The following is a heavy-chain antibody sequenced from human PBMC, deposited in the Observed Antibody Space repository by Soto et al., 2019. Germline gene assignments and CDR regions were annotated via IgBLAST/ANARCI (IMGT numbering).Heavy chain of an antibody. D-gene: IGHD3-10*01. Sequence: GASVKVSCKASGYTFTSYGISWVRQAPGQGLEWMGWISAYNGNTNYAQKLQGRVTMTTDTSTSTAYMELRGLRSDDTAVYYCARDRGWFGELYLWETFQGREGTNYYYGMDVWGQGTTVTVSS. J-gene: IGHJ6*02. CDR3: ARDRGWFGELYLWETFQGREGTNYYYGMDV. CDR2: ISAYNGNT. CDR1: GYTFTSYG. V-gene: IGHV1-18*01.